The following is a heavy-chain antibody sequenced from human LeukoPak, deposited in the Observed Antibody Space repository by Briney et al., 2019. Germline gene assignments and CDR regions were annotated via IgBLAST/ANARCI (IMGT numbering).Heavy chain of an antibody. Sequence: SQTLSLTCTVSGGSMSADHWNWIRQPPGKGLEWIGDVYYSGNTSYNPSLKSRVTISIDTSKNQFSLKLSSVTAADTAVYYCARRNDFGIWGQGTMVTVSS. CDR1: GGSMSADH. CDR3: ARRNDFGI. CDR2: VYYSGNT. V-gene: IGHV4-59*08. J-gene: IGHJ3*02.